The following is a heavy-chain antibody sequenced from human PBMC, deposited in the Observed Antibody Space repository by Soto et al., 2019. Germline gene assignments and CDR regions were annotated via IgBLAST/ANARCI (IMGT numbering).Heavy chain of an antibody. CDR1: GYTLTIYY. V-gene: IGHV1-46*01. CDR2: INPSGGST. CDR3: ARGRGMVRGAGYWYFDL. J-gene: IGHJ2*01. D-gene: IGHD3-10*01. Sequence: SVKVACKASGYTLTIYYMHWVRQAPGQGLEWMGIINPSGGSTSYAQKFQGRVTMTRDTSTSTVYMGLSSLRSEDTAVYYCARGRGMVRGAGYWYFDLWGRGTLVTVSS.